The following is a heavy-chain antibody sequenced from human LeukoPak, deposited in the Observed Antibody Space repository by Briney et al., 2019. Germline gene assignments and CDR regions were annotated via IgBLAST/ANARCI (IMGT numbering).Heavy chain of an antibody. CDR1: GYTFTNYG. J-gene: IGHJ3*02. Sequence: ASVKVSCKASGYTFTNYGISWVRQAPGQGPEWMGWISAHNGITNYAQKLQGRVTMTTDTSTSTAYMELRSLRSDDTAVYYCARDLYDSSGYYAHDAFDIWGQGTMVAVSS. D-gene: IGHD3-22*01. CDR3: ARDLYDSSGYYAHDAFDI. CDR2: ISAHNGIT. V-gene: IGHV1-18*01.